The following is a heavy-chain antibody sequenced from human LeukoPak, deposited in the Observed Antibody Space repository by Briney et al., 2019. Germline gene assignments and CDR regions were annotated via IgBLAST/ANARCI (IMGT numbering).Heavy chain of an antibody. Sequence: PGGSLRLSCAASGFTFSSYAMSWVRQPPGKGLEWVSAISGSGGSTYYADSVKGRFTISRDNSKNTLYLQMNSLRAEDTAVYYCAKVRAPYSSGWIFDYWGQGTLVTVSS. CDR1: GFTFSSYA. V-gene: IGHV3-23*01. D-gene: IGHD6-19*01. CDR2: ISGSGGST. J-gene: IGHJ4*02. CDR3: AKVRAPYSSGWIFDY.